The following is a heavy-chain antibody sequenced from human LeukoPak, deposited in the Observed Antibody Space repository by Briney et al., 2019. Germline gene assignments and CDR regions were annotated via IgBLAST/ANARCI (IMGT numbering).Heavy chain of an antibody. CDR1: GFTFSSYA. D-gene: IGHD1-7*01. CDR2: ISGSGGST. J-gene: IGHJ6*02. CDR3: ARDRWNYVAHYYGMDV. Sequence: GGSRRLSCAASGFTFSSYAMSWVRQAPGKGLEWVSAISGSGGSTYYADSVKGRFTISRDNAKNSLYLQMNSLRAEDTAVYYCARDRWNYVAHYYGMDVWGQGTTVTVSS. V-gene: IGHV3-23*01.